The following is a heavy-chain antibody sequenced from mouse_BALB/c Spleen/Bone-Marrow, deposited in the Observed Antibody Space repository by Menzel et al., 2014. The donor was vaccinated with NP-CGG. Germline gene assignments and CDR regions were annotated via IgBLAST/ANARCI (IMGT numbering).Heavy chain of an antibody. V-gene: IGHV1S81*02. D-gene: IGHD3-2*01. J-gene: IGHJ3*01. CDR2: INPSNGGT. Sequence: VQLQQSGAELVKPGASVKLSCKASGYTFTIYYMFWVKQRPGQGLEWIGEINPSNGGTNFNEKFKSKATLTVDKSSSPAYMQLSSLTSEDSAVYYCTRNGPDSSGYPAWFAYWGQGTLVTVSA. CDR3: TRNGPDSSGYPAWFAY. CDR1: GYTFTIYY.